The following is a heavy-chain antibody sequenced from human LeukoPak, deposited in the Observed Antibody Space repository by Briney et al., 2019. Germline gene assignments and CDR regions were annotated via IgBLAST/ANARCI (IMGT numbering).Heavy chain of an antibody. CDR3: AKARGDYDILTGYYPYFDY. D-gene: IGHD3-9*01. CDR2: ISGSGGST. J-gene: IGHJ4*02. V-gene: IGHV3-23*01. Sequence: GGSLRLSCAASGFTFSSYAMSWVRQAPGKGLEWVSAISGSGGSTYYADSVKGRFTISRDNSKNTLYLHVNSLRAEDTAVYYCAKARGDYDILTGYYPYFDYWGQGTLVTVSS. CDR1: GFTFSSYA.